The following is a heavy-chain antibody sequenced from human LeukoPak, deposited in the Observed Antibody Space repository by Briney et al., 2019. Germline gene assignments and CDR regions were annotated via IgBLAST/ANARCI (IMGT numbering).Heavy chain of an antibody. Sequence: GGSLRLSCAASGFTFSSYSMTWVRQAPGKGLEWVSSISSSSSYIYYADSVKGRFTISRDNAKNSLYLQMNSLRAEDTAVYYCATEVVPAASVEDYWGQGTLVTVSS. J-gene: IGHJ4*02. V-gene: IGHV3-21*01. CDR1: GFTFSSYS. CDR3: ATEVVPAASVEDY. CDR2: ISSSSSYI. D-gene: IGHD2-2*01.